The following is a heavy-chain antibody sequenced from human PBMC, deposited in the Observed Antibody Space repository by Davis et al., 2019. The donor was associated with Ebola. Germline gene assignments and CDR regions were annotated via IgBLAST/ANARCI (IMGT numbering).Heavy chain of an antibody. V-gene: IGHV1-46*01. Sequence: AASVKVSCKASGYTFTSYYVHWVRQAPGQGLEWMGVINPSGGNTNYAQKFQGRVTMTRNTSISTAYMELSSLTSEDTAVYYCARGRKVAKMGSWFDPWGQGTLVTVSS. CDR2: INPSGGNT. D-gene: IGHD5-12*01. J-gene: IGHJ5*02. CDR3: ARGRKVAKMGSWFDP. CDR1: GYTFTSYY.